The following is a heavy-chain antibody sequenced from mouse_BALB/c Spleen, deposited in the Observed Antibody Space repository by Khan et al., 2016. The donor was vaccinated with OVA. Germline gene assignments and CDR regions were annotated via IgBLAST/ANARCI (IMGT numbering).Heavy chain of an antibody. J-gene: IGHJ3*01. CDR3: VRDYYGSSYMTY. V-gene: IGHV5-17*02. CDR2: ISSGSSTI. D-gene: IGHD1-1*01. CDR1: GFTFSSFG. Sequence: EVQLVESGGGLVQPGGSRKLSCAASGFTFSSFGMHWFRQAPEKGLEWVAYISSGSSTIYYADTVTGRFTISRDNPKNTLFLQMTSLRSEDTAMYYCVRDYYGSSYMTYWGQGTLVTVSA.